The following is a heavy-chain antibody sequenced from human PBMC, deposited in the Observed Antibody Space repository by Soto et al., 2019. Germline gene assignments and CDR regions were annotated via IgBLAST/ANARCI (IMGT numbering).Heavy chain of an antibody. D-gene: IGHD5-12*01. CDR2: MDPNNGDT. J-gene: IGHJ4*02. CDR1: GYTFTSYH. CDR3: ARGVDEGLDY. V-gene: IGHV1-8*01. Sequence: QVQLVQSGADVQKPGASVKVSCKASGYTFTSYHINWVRQATGQGLEWMGWMDPNNGDTDYAQQFQGRVTMTRDSSTSTAYRELSSLRSEDTAVYYCARGVDEGLDYWGQGTLVTVSS.